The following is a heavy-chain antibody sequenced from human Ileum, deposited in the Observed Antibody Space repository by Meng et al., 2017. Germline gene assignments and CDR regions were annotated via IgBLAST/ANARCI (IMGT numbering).Heavy chain of an antibody. Sequence: VLLVGVGGGLVLHGGSLKLACAASGFSFSDSSMHWVRQASGKGLEWVGHIRSKANNYATAYAASVKGRFTISRDESKNTAYLQMSSLKTEDTAVYYCTRLYSAGWGQGTLVTVSS. V-gene: IGHV3-73*02. D-gene: IGHD6-13*01. CDR2: IRSKANNYAT. CDR3: TRLYSAG. CDR1: GFSFSDSS. J-gene: IGHJ4*02.